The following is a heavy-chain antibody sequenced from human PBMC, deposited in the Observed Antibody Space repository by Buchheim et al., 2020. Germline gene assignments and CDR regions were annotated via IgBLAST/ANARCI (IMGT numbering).Heavy chain of an antibody. D-gene: IGHD3-3*01. CDR2: IYYSGST. CDR3: ARGKGFYDFWCGYSDHYYYGMDV. Sequence: QVQLQESGPGLVKPSQTLPLTCTVSGGSISSGGYYWSWIRQHPGKGLEWIGYIYYSGSTYYNPSLKSRVTISVDTSKNQFSLKLSSVTAADTAVYYCARGKGFYDFWCGYSDHYYYGMDVWGQGTT. J-gene: IGHJ6*02. V-gene: IGHV4-31*03. CDR1: GGSISSGGYY.